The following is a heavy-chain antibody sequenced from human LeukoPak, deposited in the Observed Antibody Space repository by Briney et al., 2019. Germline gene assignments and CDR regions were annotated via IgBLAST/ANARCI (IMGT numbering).Heavy chain of an antibody. J-gene: IGHJ6*02. CDR3: ARSDQLRWSGEPRRPFYYGMDV. Sequence: GESLKISCQTAGYSFTDYWIGWVRQMPGKGLEWMGIIYPGDSDTRYSPSFQGQVTISADKSIRTAYLQWNLKASDTAIYYCARSDQLRWSGEPRRPFYYGMDVWGQGTTVTVS. V-gene: IGHV5-51*01. CDR1: GYSFTDYW. CDR2: IYPGDSDT. D-gene: IGHD3-10*01.